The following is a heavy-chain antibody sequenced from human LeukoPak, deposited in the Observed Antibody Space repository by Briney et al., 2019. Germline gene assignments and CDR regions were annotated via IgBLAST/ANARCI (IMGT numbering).Heavy chain of an antibody. J-gene: IGHJ2*01. CDR1: GYSISSGYY. V-gene: IGHV4-38-2*01. CDR3: ARALGTRSGYFDL. CDR2: IYHSGST. Sequence: SETLSLTCAVSGYSISSGYYWGWIRQPPGKGLEWIGSIYHSGSTYYNPSPKSRVTISVDTSKNQCSLKLSSVTAADTAVYYCARALGTRSGYFDLWGRGTLVTVSS. D-gene: IGHD3-10*01.